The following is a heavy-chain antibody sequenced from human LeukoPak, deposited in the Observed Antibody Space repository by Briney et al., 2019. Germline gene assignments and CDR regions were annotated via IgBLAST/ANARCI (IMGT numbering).Heavy chain of an antibody. CDR1: GDSISSSSYY. J-gene: IGHJ3*02. Sequence: PSETLSLTCTVSGDSISSSSYYWVWIRQPPGKGLQWIGTIYYSGSTYYNPSLKSRVTISVDTSKNQFSLKLSSVTAADTAVYYCARHSWPRPGAARRGAFDIWGQGTMVTVSS. CDR2: IYYSGST. D-gene: IGHD6-6*01. V-gene: IGHV4-39*01. CDR3: ARHSWPRPGAARRGAFDI.